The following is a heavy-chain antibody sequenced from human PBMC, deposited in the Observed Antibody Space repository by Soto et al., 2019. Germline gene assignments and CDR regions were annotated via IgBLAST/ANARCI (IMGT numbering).Heavy chain of an antibody. CDR3: ARDPDYGDYWGYFFDS. J-gene: IGHJ4*02. Sequence: GASLKLSCKASGYTFAAYYIHWIRQAPGQGLEWMGWINPTSGGTVYAQNFQDRVTMTRDTSISTAYMELRRLNSDDTAVYYCARDPDYGDYWGYFFDSWGQGTPVTVSS. CDR1: GYTFAAYY. D-gene: IGHD4-17*01. CDR2: INPTSGGT. V-gene: IGHV1-2*02.